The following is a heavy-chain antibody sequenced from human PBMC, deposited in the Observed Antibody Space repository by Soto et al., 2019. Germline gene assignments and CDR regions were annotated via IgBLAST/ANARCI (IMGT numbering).Heavy chain of an antibody. D-gene: IGHD2-21*01. Sequence: QVQLVQSGAEVKKPGSSVKVSCKASGGTFSSYAISWVRQAPGQGLEWMGGFIPMFNRPHSARKFEGRVTMTEDESTSTAYRVLRSQRSKDTAVYYCARGRFHHVPNSSYALDGWGEGTTVTASS. CDR2: FIPMFNRP. V-gene: IGHV1-69*01. CDR3: ARGRFHHVPNSSYALDG. CDR1: GGTFSSYA. J-gene: IGHJ6*04.